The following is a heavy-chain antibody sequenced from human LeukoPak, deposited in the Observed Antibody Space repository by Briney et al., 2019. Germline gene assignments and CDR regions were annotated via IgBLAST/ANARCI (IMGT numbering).Heavy chain of an antibody. CDR1: GFTFSSYG. CDR2: ISYDGSNK. CDR3: AKDLQYSSGWYGDYYYGMDV. V-gene: IGHV3-30*18. J-gene: IGHJ6*02. Sequence: GGSLRLSCAASGFTFSSYGMLWVRQAPGKGLEGVAVISYDGSNKYYADSVKGRFTISRDNAKNTLYLQMNRLTAKDTAVYYCAKDLQYSSGWYGDYYYGMDVWGQGTTVTVSS. D-gene: IGHD6-19*01.